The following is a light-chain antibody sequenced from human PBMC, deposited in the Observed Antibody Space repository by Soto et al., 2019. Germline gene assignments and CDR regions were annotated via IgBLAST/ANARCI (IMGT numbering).Light chain of an antibody. CDR2: GAF. CDR3: QHCGNSRYT. J-gene: IGKJ2*01. CDR1: QSVRTSD. V-gene: IGKV3-20*01. Sequence: EVVLTQSPGTLSLSPGERATLSCRASQSVRTSDVTWYQHHTGQAPRLLIYGAFNRATDIPDRFSGSGSGTDFTLTISRLEAEDFAVYYCQHCGNSRYTFGQGTRLEIK.